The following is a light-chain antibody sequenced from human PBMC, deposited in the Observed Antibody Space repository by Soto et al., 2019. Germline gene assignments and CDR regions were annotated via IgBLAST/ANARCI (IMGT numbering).Light chain of an antibody. V-gene: IGKV3-20*01. J-gene: IGKJ4*01. CDR3: QQYGSSPLT. CDR2: GAS. Sequence: DIVLTQSPGTLSLSPGERATLSCRASQSVSSSYLAWYLQKPGQAPRLLIYGASIRATGIPDRFSGSGSGTDFTLTISRLEPEDFAVYYCQQYGSSPLTFGGGTKVEIK. CDR1: QSVSSSY.